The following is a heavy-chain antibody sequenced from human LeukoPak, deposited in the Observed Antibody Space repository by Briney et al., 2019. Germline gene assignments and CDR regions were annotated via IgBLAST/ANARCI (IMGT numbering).Heavy chain of an antibody. CDR3: AKISLFRGLRGAFDI. D-gene: IGHD3-10*01. J-gene: IGHJ3*02. CDR2: ISYDGSNK. Sequence: GGSLRLSCAASGFTFSSYGMHWVRQAPGKGLEWVAVISYDGSNKYYADSVKGRFTISRDNSKNTLYLQMNSLRAEDTAVYYCAKISLFRGLRGAFDIWGQGTMVTVSS. V-gene: IGHV3-30*18. CDR1: GFTFSSYG.